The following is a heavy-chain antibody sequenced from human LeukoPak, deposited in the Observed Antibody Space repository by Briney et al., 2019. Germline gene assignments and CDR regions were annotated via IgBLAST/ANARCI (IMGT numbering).Heavy chain of an antibody. J-gene: IGHJ4*02. CDR3: ARVKGEGAHFDY. Sequence: GRSLRLSCAVSGFTFSGYSMNWVRQAPGKELEWVSSISSSSYIYYADSVKGRFTISRDNAKKSLYLQMHSLRAEDTAFYHCARVKGEGAHFDYWGQGTLVTVSS. CDR1: GFTFSGYS. V-gene: IGHV3-21*04. D-gene: IGHD1-26*01. CDR2: ISSSSYI.